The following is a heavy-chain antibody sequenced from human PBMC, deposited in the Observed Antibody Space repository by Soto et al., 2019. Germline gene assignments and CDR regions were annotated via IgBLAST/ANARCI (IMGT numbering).Heavy chain of an antibody. V-gene: IGHV1-8*01. CDR2: MNAKSGDT. D-gene: IGHD3-16*01. CDR1: GYTFSDFD. Sequence: SVKVSCKASGYTFSDFDINWLRQASGQGPEWMGWMNAKSGDTFFAQRFQGKFNMTWDTSLSTAYMEVGSLTSDDTAIYYCARGNPFNYAGFDVWGQGTTVTVSS. J-gene: IGHJ6*02. CDR3: ARGNPFNYAGFDV.